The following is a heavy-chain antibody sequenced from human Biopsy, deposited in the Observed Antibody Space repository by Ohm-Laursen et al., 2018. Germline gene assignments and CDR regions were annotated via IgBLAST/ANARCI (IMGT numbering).Heavy chain of an antibody. J-gene: IGHJ2*01. CDR2: VIYTWST. D-gene: IGHD2-15*01. V-gene: IGHV4-59*01. Sequence: TLSLTCTVSGDSISSNYWSWIRQRPGKGIERIGYVIYTWSTDYNPSLQSRVTISVATSKNHFSLRLRSVTPTDTAMYYRARVRGYCSDRSVPGYFDLGGLGTLFTFSS. CDR3: ARVRGYCSDRSVPGYFDL. CDR1: GDSISSNY.